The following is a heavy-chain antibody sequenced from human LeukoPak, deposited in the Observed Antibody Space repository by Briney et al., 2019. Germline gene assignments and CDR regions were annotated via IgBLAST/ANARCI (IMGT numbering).Heavy chain of an antibody. D-gene: IGHD3-10*01. CDR3: ARGLPPYGSGSYYNSDRRVFFDY. CDR2: INQDESQK. CDR1: GFTFSNNW. V-gene: IGHV3-7*01. J-gene: IGHJ4*02. Sequence: PGGSLRLSCAASGFTFSNNWMTWVRQAPGKGLEWVANINQDESQKYYVGSVEGRFTISRDNAKNSLYLQMNSLRAEDTAVYYCARGLPPYGSGSYYNSDRRVFFDYWGQGSLVTVSS.